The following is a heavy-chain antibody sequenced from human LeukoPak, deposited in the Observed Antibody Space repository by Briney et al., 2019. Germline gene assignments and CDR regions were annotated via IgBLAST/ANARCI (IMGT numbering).Heavy chain of an antibody. CDR2: ISAYNGNT. J-gene: IGHJ4*02. Sequence: GASVKVSCKASGYTFSSYGINWVRQAPGQGLEWMGWISAYNGNTNYAQKVQGRVTMTTDTSTSTAYMELRSLRSDDTAVYYCARDDYGGNSDYWGQGTLVTVSS. CDR1: GYTFSSYG. V-gene: IGHV1-18*01. CDR3: ARDDYGGNSDY. D-gene: IGHD4-23*01.